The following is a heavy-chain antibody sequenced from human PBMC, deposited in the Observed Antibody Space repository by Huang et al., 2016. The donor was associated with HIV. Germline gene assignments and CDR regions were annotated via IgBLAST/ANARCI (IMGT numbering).Heavy chain of an antibody. CDR2: ITPFKGET. CDR1: GYTFNAYG. CDR3: ARTIDFDY. V-gene: IGHV1-18*04. Sequence: QVQLVQSGAEVKKPGASVRVCCETSGYTFNAYGISWVRQAPGQGLEWMGWITPFKGETNYAQKFQGRVTMTADTSSSTVYMELRRLTSDDTAVYFCARTIDFDYWGQGTLVTVSS. J-gene: IGHJ4*02.